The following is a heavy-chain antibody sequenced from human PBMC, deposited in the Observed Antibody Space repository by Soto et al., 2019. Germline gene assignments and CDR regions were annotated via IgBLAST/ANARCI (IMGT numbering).Heavy chain of an antibody. J-gene: IGHJ4*02. CDR2: ISSSSSTI. CDR3: ARGTPAAMLIAPVY. D-gene: IGHD2-2*01. CDR1: GFTFSSYS. Sequence: GGSLRLSCAASGFTFSSYSMNWVRQAPGKGLEWVSYISSSSSTIYYADSVKGRFTISRDNAKNSLYLQMNSLRAEDTAVYYCARGTPAAMLIAPVYWGQGTLVTVSS. V-gene: IGHV3-48*01.